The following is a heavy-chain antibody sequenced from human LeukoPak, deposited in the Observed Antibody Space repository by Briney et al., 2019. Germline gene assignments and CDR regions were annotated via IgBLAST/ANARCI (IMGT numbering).Heavy chain of an antibody. Sequence: GSLRLSCAASGFTLSSYAMTWVRQAPGKGLEWVSTIRGSGDSTYYADSVKGRFTISRDNSKNTLYLQMNSLRAEDTAVYYCGRYCSGASCYSGVDYWGQGTLVTVSS. V-gene: IGHV3-23*01. D-gene: IGHD2-15*01. CDR1: GFTLSSYA. CDR2: IRGSGDST. J-gene: IGHJ4*02. CDR3: GRYCSGASCYSGVDY.